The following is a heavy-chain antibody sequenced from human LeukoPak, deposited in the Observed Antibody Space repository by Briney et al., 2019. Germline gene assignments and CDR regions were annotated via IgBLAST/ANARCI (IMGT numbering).Heavy chain of an antibody. CDR2: IYHSGST. J-gene: IGHJ3*02. V-gene: IGHV4-4*02. Sequence: SETLSLTCAVSGGSISSSNWWSWVRQPPGKGLEWIGEIYHSGSTNYNPSLRSRVTISVDKSKNQFSLKLSSVTAADTAVYYCARVLYYYGSGSYSNAFDIWGQGTMVTVSS. CDR1: GGSISSSNW. CDR3: ARVLYYYGSGSYSNAFDI. D-gene: IGHD3-10*01.